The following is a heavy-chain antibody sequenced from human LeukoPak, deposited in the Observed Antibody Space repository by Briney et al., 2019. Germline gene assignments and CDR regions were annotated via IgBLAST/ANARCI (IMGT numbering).Heavy chain of an antibody. CDR3: ARDTYQLRH. CDR1: GFTFGFNW. Sequence: GGSLTLSCVTSGFTFGFNWMTWVRLAPGRGLEWVANIKQDGSEKNYVDSVRGRFTISRDNAKNSLYLQMNSLRAEDTAVYFCARDTYQLRHWGQGTLVTVSS. D-gene: IGHD2-2*01. V-gene: IGHV3-7*01. CDR2: IKQDGSEK. J-gene: IGHJ4*02.